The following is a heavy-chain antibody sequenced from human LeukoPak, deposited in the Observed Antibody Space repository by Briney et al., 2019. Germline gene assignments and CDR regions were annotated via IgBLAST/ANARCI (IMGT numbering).Heavy chain of an antibody. CDR3: ARGLTYCSSTSCYQSGAFDY. CDR1: GFTFSSYD. CDR2: ISSSGSTI. J-gene: IGHJ4*02. Sequence: PGGSLRLSCAASGFTFSSYDMHWVRQAPGKGLEWVSYISSSGSTISYEDSASGRFTISRDNAKNSLYLQMNSLRAEDTAVYYCARGLTYCSSTSCYQSGAFDYWGQGTLVTVSS. D-gene: IGHD2-2*01. V-gene: IGHV3-48*03.